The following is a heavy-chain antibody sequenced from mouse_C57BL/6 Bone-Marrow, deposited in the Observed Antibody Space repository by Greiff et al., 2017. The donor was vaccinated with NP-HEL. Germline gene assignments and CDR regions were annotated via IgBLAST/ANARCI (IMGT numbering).Heavy chain of an antibody. Sequence: QVQLQQPGAELVMPGASVKLSCKASGYTFTSYWMHWVKQRPGQGLEWIGEIDPSDSYTNYNQKFKGKSTLTVDKSSSTAYMQLSSLTSEDSAVYYCALLRCRSWFAYWGRGTLVTVSA. J-gene: IGHJ3*01. V-gene: IGHV1-69*01. CDR1: GYTFTSYW. D-gene: IGHD1-1*01. CDR2: IDPSDSYT. CDR3: ALLRCRSWFAY.